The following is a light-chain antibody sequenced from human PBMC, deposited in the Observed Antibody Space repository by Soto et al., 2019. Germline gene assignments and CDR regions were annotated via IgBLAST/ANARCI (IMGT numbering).Light chain of an antibody. V-gene: IGLV2-14*03. J-gene: IGLJ2*01. CDR1: SSDIGGYIH. CDR2: DVN. CDR3: SSYTSSSSLI. Sequence: QSVLTQSASVSGSPGQSITISCSGTSSDIGGYIHVSWYQQHPGRAPKLLIYDVNNRPSGVSDRFSGSKSGNTASLTISGLQAEDEAHYYCSSYTSSSSLIFGGGTKVTVL.